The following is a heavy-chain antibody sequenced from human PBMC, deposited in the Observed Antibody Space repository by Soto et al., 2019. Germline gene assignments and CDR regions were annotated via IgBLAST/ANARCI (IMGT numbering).Heavy chain of an antibody. CDR1: GGTFSSYA. CDR3: ARSIWFGELLPTAFDY. V-gene: IGHV1-69*01. CDR2: IIPIFGTA. D-gene: IGHD3-10*01. J-gene: IGHJ4*02. Sequence: QVQLVQSGAEVKKPGSSVKVCCKASGGTFSSYAISWVRQAPGQGLEWMGGIIPIFGTANYAQKFQGRVTITADESTSTAYMELSSLRSEDTAVYYCARSIWFGELLPTAFDYWGQGTLVTVSS.